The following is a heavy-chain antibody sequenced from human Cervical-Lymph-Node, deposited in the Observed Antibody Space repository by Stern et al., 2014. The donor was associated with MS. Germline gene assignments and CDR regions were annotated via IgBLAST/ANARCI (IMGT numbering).Heavy chain of an antibody. J-gene: IGHJ4*02. CDR1: GGSISGHY. V-gene: IGHV4-59*11. CDR2: INYSGST. CDR3: ASGLVGTTGY. Sequence: QLQLQESGPGLVKPSETLSLTCIVSGGSISGHYWNWIRQPPGKGLEWIGYINYSGSTNYNPSLKSRVTMSVDTSKNQFSLKVSSVTAADTAVYYCASGLVGTTGYWGQGTLVTVSS. D-gene: IGHD1-26*01.